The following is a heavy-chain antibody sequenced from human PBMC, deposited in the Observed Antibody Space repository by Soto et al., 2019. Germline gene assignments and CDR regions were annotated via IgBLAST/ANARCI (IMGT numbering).Heavy chain of an antibody. D-gene: IGHD6-19*01. Sequence: QVQLVQSGAEVKKPGASVKVSCKASGYTFTSYGISWVRQAPGQGLEWMGWISAYHGNTNYAQKLQGRVTMTTDTSTSTAYMELMSLRSDDTAVYYCARLVKIAVAGTEGWFDPWGQGTLVTVSS. J-gene: IGHJ5*02. V-gene: IGHV1-18*04. CDR2: ISAYHGNT. CDR3: ARLVKIAVAGTEGWFDP. CDR1: GYTFTSYG.